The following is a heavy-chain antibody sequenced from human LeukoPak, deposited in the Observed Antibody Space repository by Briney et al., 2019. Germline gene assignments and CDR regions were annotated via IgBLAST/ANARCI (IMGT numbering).Heavy chain of an antibody. CDR2: ISSSSSYI. CDR1: GFTFSSYS. Sequence: GGSLRLSCAASGFTFSSYSMNWVRQAPGKGLEWVSSISSSSSYIYYADSVKGRFTISRDNAKNSLYLQMNSLRAEDTAVYYCARDNGITMIVGNWFDPWDQGTLVTVSS. D-gene: IGHD3-22*01. CDR3: ARDNGITMIVGNWFDP. J-gene: IGHJ5*02. V-gene: IGHV3-21*01.